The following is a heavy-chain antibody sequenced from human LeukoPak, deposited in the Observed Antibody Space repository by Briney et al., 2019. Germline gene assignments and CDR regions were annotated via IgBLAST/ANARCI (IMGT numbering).Heavy chain of an antibody. D-gene: IGHD2-15*01. J-gene: IGHJ4*02. V-gene: IGHV4-30-4*01. CDR2: IYYSGST. CDR3: ARAQKVVVAAVMYYFDY. CDR1: GGSISSGDYY. Sequence: PSETLSLTCTVSGGSISSGDYYWSWIRQPPGKGLEWIGYIYYSGSTYYNPSLKSRVNTSVDTSKNQFSLKLSSVTAADTAVYYCARAQKVVVAAVMYYFDYWGQGTLVTVSS.